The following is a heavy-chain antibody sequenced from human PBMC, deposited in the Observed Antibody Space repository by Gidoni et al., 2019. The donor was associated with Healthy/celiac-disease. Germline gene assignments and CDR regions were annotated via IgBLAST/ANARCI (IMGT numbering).Heavy chain of an antibody. Sequence: QVQLQESGPGLVKPSQTLSLTCTVSGGSISSGGYYWSWLRQHPGKGLEWIGYIYYSGSTYYNPSLKSRVTISVDTSKNQFSLKLSSVTAADTAVYYCARDTEGGSGYPMYYFDYWGQGTLVTVSS. CDR3: ARDTEGGSGYPMYYFDY. CDR2: IYYSGST. V-gene: IGHV4-31*03. D-gene: IGHD3-22*01. J-gene: IGHJ4*02. CDR1: GGSISSGGYY.